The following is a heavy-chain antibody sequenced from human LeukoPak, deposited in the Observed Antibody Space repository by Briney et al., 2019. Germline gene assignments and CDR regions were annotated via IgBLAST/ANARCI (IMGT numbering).Heavy chain of an antibody. D-gene: IGHD2-8*02. CDR1: GGSISSYY. V-gene: IGHV4-4*07. CDR3: ASPLVDLGGDAFDI. CDR2: IYTSGST. Sequence: SETLSLTCTVSGGSISSYYWSWIRQPAGKGLEWIGRIYTSGSTNYNPSLKSRVTMSVDTSKNQFSLKLSSVTAADTAVYYCASPLVDLGGDAFDIWGQGTMVTVSS. J-gene: IGHJ3*02.